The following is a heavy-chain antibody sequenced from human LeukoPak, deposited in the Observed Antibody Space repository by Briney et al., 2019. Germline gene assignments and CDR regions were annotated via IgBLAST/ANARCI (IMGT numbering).Heavy chain of an antibody. V-gene: IGHV3-23*01. J-gene: IGHJ4*02. CDR2: ISGRGGST. D-gene: IGHD2-2*01. Sequence: GGSLRLSCAASGFTFSSYAMSWVRQAPGRGLGWVSAISGRGGSTYYADSVKGRFTISRENSKNTLYLQMNSLRAEDTAVYYCAKLFVPAATGAYFDYWGQGTLVTVSS. CDR3: AKLFVPAATGAYFDY. CDR1: GFTFSSYA.